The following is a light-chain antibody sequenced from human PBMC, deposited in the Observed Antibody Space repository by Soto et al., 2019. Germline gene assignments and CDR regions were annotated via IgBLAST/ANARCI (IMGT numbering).Light chain of an antibody. CDR3: AVWDDSLNGPV. J-gene: IGLJ3*02. V-gene: IGLV1-44*01. CDR1: RSNIGSNT. CDR2: NND. Sequence: QSVLTQPPSASGTPGQRVTISCSGSRSNIGSNTVNWYQQVPGTAPKFLMFNNDQRPSGVPDRFSGSKSGTSASLAISGLQSEDEDDYYCAVWDDSLNGPVFGGGTKVTVL.